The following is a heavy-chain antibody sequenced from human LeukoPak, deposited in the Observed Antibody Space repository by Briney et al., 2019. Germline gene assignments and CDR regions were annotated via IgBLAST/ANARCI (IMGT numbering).Heavy chain of an antibody. Sequence: GESLRISCKGSGYSFTSYWISWVRQMPGKGLEWMGRIDPSDSYTNYSPSFQGHVTISADKSISTAYLQWSSLKASDTAMYYCARRKEYYDILTGYYNTHYFDYWGQGTLVTVSS. J-gene: IGHJ4*02. CDR3: ARRKEYYDILTGYYNTHYFDY. D-gene: IGHD3-9*01. CDR2: IDPSDSYT. V-gene: IGHV5-10-1*01. CDR1: GYSFTSYW.